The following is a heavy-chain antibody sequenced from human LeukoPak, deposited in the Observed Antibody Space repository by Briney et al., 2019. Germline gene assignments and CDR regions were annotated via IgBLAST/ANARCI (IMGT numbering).Heavy chain of an antibody. CDR3: ARKAYYDSSGYDWFDP. D-gene: IGHD3-22*01. Sequence: GGSLRLSCAASGFTFSSYAKSWVRQAPGKGLEWVSAISGSGGSTYYADSVKGRFTISRDNSKNTLYLQMNSLRAEDTAVYYCARKAYYDSSGYDWFDPWGQGTLVTVSS. J-gene: IGHJ5*02. CDR2: ISGSGGST. V-gene: IGHV3-23*01. CDR1: GFTFSSYA.